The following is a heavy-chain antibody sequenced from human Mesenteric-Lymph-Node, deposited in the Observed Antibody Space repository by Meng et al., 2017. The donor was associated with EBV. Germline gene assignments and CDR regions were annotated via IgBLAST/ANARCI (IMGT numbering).Heavy chain of an antibody. CDR3: ARDRRYYGSGSYYGNNWFDP. V-gene: IGHV4-34*01. CDR2: INHSGST. Sequence: QVRLQRWGAGLLKPSETLSLTCAVYGGSFSGYYWSWIRQPPGKGLEWIGEINHSGSTNYNPSLKSRVTISVDTSKNQFSLKLSSVTAADTAVYYCARDRRYYGSGSYYGNNWFDPWGQGTLVTVSS. J-gene: IGHJ5*02. CDR1: GGSFSGYY. D-gene: IGHD3-10*01.